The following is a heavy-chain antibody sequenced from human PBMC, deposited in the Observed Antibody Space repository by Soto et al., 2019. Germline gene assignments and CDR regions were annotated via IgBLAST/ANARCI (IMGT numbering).Heavy chain of an antibody. CDR1: GFTFSSYA. J-gene: IGHJ3*02. V-gene: IGHV3-64*01. Sequence: EVQLVESGGGLVQPGGSLRLSCAASGFTFSSYAMHWVRQAPGKGLEYVSAISSNGGSTYYANSVKGRFTISRDNSKNTLYLQMGGLRAEDMAVYYCARPSGPGGTFDIWGQGTMVTVSS. CDR2: ISSNGGST. CDR3: ARPSGPGGTFDI. D-gene: IGHD3-10*01.